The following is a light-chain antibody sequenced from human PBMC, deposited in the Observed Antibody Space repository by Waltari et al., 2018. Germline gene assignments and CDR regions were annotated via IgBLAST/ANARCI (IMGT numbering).Light chain of an antibody. J-gene: IGKJ2*01. V-gene: IGKV4-1*01. CDR2: WAS. CDR1: LSVLYSSNDKDY. Sequence: SLGERATIDCKSSLSVLYSSNDKDYLAWYQQKPGQPPKLLIYWASTRESGVPDRFSGSGSGTDFTLTISRLQAEDVAVYYCQQHYSTPPTFGQGTKLEIK. CDR3: QQHYSTPPT.